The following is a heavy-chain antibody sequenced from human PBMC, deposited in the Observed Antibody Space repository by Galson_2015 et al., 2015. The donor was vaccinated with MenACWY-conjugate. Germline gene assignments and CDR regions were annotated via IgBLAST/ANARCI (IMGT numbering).Heavy chain of an antibody. J-gene: IGHJ4*02. CDR1: GFTFSSYS. CDR2: ISSSSSTI. D-gene: IGHD5-18*01. Sequence: SLRLSCAASGFTFSSYSMNWVRQAPGKGLEWVSYISSSSSTIYYADSVKGRFTISRDNAKNSLYLQMNSLRAEDTAVYYCARGGRGCSYGLGYWGQGTLVTVSS. CDR3: ARGGRGCSYGLGY. V-gene: IGHV3-48*04.